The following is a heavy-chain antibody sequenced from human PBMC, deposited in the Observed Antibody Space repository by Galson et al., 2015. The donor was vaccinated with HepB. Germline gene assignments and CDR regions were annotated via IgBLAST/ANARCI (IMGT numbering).Heavy chain of an antibody. J-gene: IGHJ4*02. CDR1: GFTFSNYA. D-gene: IGHD4-17*01. CDR2: ISNDGSNE. CDR3: ARGSSTVTARILDY. V-gene: IGHV3-30*04. Sequence: SLRLSCAASGFTFSNYAMHWVRQAPGKGLEWVAVISNDGSNEYYADSVKGRFTISRDNSKNTLYLQVNSLRAEDTAVYYCARGSSTVTARILDYWGQGTLVTVSS.